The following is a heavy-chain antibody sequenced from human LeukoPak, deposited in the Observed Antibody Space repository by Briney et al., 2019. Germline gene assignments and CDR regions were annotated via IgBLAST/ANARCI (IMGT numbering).Heavy chain of an antibody. CDR3: ARLGYGSSGWYSDY. CDR1: GYTFTSYD. J-gene: IGHJ4*02. CDR2: MNPNSGNT. D-gene: IGHD6-19*01. V-gene: IGHV1-8*01. Sequence: ASVKVSCKASGYTFTSYDINWVRQATGQGLEWMGWMNPNSGNTGFAQKFQGRATMTRNTSISTAYMELSSLRSEDTAVYYCARLGYGSSGWYSDYWGQGTLVTVSS.